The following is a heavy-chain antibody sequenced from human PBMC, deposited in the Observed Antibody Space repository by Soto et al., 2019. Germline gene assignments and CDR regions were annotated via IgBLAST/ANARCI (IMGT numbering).Heavy chain of an antibody. J-gene: IGHJ4*02. D-gene: IGHD3-10*01. CDR2: ISGSGGST. CDR3: AKAPMVRGVTHVY. V-gene: IGHV3-23*01. Sequence: EVQLLESGGGLVQPGGSLRLSCAASGFTFSSYAMSWVRQAPGKGLEWVSAISGSGGSTYYADSVKGRFTISRDNSKNTLYLQMNRLRAEDTAVYYCAKAPMVRGVTHVYWGQGTLVTVSS. CDR1: GFTFSSYA.